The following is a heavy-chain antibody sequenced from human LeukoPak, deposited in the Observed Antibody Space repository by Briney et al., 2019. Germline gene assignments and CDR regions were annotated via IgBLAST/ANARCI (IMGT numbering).Heavy chain of an antibody. D-gene: IGHD3-10*01. J-gene: IGHJ4*02. V-gene: IGHV3-53*01. CDR1: GFTVSSNY. CDR2: ISSVGST. CDR3: AKDMVRGGGQTDY. Sequence: GGSLRLSCAASGFTVSSNYMSWVRQAPGKGLEWVSLISSVGSTYYADSVKGRFTISRDNSKNTLYLQMNSLRAEDTAVYYCAKDMVRGGGQTDYWGQGTLVTVSS.